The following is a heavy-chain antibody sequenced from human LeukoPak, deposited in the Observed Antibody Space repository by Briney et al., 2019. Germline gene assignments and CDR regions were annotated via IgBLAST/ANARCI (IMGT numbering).Heavy chain of an antibody. Sequence: SETLSLTCAVYGGSFSGYYWSWIREPPGKGLEWIGEIHHSGSTNYNPSLKSRVTISVDTSKNQFSLKLSSVTAADTAVYYCARGWEYSSRAYYFDYWGQGTLVTVSS. D-gene: IGHD6-13*01. V-gene: IGHV4-34*01. J-gene: IGHJ4*02. CDR1: GGSFSGYY. CDR3: ARGWEYSSRAYYFDY. CDR2: IHHSGST.